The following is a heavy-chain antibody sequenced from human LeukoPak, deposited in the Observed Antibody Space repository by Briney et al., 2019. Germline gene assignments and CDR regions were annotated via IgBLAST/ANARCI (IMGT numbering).Heavy chain of an antibody. V-gene: IGHV3-21*01. CDR3: GRVGGRSKAATGDAFDI. J-gene: IGHJ3*02. D-gene: IGHD6-6*01. Sequence: GGSLRLSCEASGFTFSSYSMNWVRQAPGEGLEWVASISSGSTYMYYADSVKGRFTISRDNAQNSMYPQMNSLRAEDTAVYYCGRVGGRSKAATGDAFDIWGQGTMVTVSS. CDR1: GFTFSSYS. CDR2: ISSGSTYM.